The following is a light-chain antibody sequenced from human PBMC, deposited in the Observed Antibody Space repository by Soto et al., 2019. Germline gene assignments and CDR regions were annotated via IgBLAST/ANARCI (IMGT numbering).Light chain of an antibody. Sequence: QSALTQPASVSGSPGQSITISCTGTSSDVGSYNLVSWYQQHSGKVPKIMIYEASKRPSGAPNRFSGSKSGNTASLTISGLQAEDEADYYCCSYAGSSTWVFGTGTKLTVL. CDR2: EAS. CDR1: SSDVGSYNL. CDR3: CSYAGSSTWV. J-gene: IGLJ1*01. V-gene: IGLV2-23*01.